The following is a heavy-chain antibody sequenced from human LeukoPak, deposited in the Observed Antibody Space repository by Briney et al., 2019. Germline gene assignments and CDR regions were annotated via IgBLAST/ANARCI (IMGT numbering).Heavy chain of an antibody. V-gene: IGHV4-59*01. CDR1: GGSISSYY. J-gene: IGHJ4*02. Sequence: SETLSLTCTVSGGSISSYYWSWIRQPPGKGLEWIGYIYNTGSTNYNPSLKSRVTISVDTSKNQFSLKLSSVTAADTAIYYCARVPYDSSAYGASFDYWGQGTLVTVSS. CDR2: IYNTGST. D-gene: IGHD3-22*01. CDR3: ARVPYDSSAYGASFDY.